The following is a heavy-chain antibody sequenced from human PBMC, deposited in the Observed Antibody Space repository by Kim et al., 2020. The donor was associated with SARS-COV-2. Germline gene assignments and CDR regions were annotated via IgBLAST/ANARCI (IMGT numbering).Heavy chain of an antibody. J-gene: IGHJ5*02. CDR3: ARHGGNDGFGP. CDR2: IYPGDSDT. CDR1: GYSFTTYW. Sequence: GESLKISCKGSGYSFTTYWIAWVRQMPGKGLEWMGIIYPGDSDTTYSPSFQGQVTIPVDKSITTAYLHWTSLKASDTAMYYCARHGGNDGFGPCGQGTLV. V-gene: IGHV5-51*01. D-gene: IGHD3-16*01.